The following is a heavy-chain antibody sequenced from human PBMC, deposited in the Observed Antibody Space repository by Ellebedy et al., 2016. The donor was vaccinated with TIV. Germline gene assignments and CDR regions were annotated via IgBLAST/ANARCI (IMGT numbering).Heavy chain of an antibody. D-gene: IGHD3-22*01. CDR3: ASAFSSGYYPEYFQH. CDR1: GYSFTSYW. CDR2: IDPSDSYT. Sequence: GGSLRLXCKGSGYSFTSYWISWVRQMPGKGLEWMGRIDPSDSYTNYSPSFQGHVTISADKSISTAYLQWSSLKASDTAMYYCASAFSSGYYPEYFQHWGQGTLVTVSS. J-gene: IGHJ1*01. V-gene: IGHV5-10-1*01.